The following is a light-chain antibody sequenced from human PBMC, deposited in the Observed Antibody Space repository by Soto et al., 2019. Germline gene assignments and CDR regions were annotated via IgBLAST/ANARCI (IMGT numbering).Light chain of an antibody. J-gene: IGLJ2*01. V-gene: IGLV3-21*02. CDR1: NIGGKS. Sequence: SYELTQPPSVSVAPGQTASIACGGNNIGGKSVHWYQQKPGQAPVLVVSDDSDRPSGIPERFSGSKSGNTATLTFSRVAAGDEADYYCLVWDTSGDHPVVFGGGTKLTVL. CDR3: LVWDTSGDHPVV. CDR2: DDS.